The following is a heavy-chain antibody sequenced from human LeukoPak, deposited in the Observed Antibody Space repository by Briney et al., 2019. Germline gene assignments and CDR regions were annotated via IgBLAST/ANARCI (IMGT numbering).Heavy chain of an antibody. CDR3: VKDLSYESSGSVSDY. V-gene: IGHV3-43*01. Sequence: GGSLRLSCAASGFTFDDYTMHWVRQAPGKTLEWVSLINWHGTTYYADSVKGRFTISRDNSKNSLYLQMDTLRTEDTAFYYCVKDLSYESSGSVSDYWGQGTLVTVSS. J-gene: IGHJ4*02. CDR2: INWHGTT. D-gene: IGHD3-22*01. CDR1: GFTFDDYT.